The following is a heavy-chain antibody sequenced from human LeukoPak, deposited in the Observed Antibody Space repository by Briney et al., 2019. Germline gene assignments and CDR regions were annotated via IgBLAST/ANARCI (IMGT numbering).Heavy chain of an antibody. Sequence: TGGSLRLSCAASVYTLSPYAMNWVPQAPGKGLEWVAVISDAGHTKYNADSVKGRFTISRDNAKNSVFLQMNSLRDDDTAVYYCARKELEGSWFDPWGQGTLVTVTS. D-gene: IGHD3-3*01. J-gene: IGHJ5*02. V-gene: IGHV3-48*02. CDR3: ARKELEGSWFDP. CDR1: VYTLSPYA. CDR2: ISDAGHTK.